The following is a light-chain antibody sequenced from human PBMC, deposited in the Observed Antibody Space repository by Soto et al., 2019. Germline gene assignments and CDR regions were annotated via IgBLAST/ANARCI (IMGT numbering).Light chain of an antibody. V-gene: IGKV3-20*01. CDR3: QQYGSSQAT. Sequence: EIVLTQSPGTLSLSPGKRATLSCRASESVSSSYLAWYQQKPGQAPRLLIYGASSRATGIPDRFSGSGPGTDFTLTISRLEPEDFAVYYCQQYGSSQATFGQGTRLEI. CDR1: ESVSSSY. CDR2: GAS. J-gene: IGKJ5*01.